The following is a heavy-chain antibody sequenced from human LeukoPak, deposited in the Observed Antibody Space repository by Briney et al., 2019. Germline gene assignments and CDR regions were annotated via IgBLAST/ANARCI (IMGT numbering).Heavy chain of an antibody. J-gene: IGHJ4*02. CDR2: ITNSGNTI. Sequence: GGSLRLSCAASGFTFGDYYMSWIREARGKGLEWGSYITNSGNTIKEADSVKGRFTISSDNAQKSLFLQMKSLRAEDTAVYYCARYRVITNDYFDSWGQGTLVTVSS. V-gene: IGHV3-11*01. CDR1: GFTFGDYY. CDR3: ARYRVITNDYFDS. D-gene: IGHD3-16*01.